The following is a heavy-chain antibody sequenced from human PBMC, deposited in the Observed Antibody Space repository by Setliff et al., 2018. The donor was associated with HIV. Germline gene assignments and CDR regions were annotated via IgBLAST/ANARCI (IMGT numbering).Heavy chain of an antibody. CDR2: IYPGDSDT. V-gene: IGHV5-51*01. Sequence: GESLKISCKGSGYSFTSYWIGWVRQMPGKGLEWMGIIYPGDSDTRYSPSFQGQVTISADRSISTAYLQWSNLQASDTAIYFCARHLPDYQLLSPTFDHWGQGTPVTVSS. J-gene: IGHJ4*02. CDR1: GYSFTSYW. CDR3: ARHLPDYQLLSPTFDH. D-gene: IGHD2-2*01.